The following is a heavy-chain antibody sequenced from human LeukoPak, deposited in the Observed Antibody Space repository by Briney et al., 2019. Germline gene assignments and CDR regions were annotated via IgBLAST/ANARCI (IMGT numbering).Heavy chain of an antibody. CDR2: IYTSGST. J-gene: IGHJ6*02. Sequence: SETLSLTCTVSGGSISSYYWSWIRQPAGKGLEWIGRIYTSGSTNYNPSLKSRVTMSVDTSKNQVSLKLSSVTAADTAVYYCARGTARAARLWFGCMDVWGQGTTVTVSS. V-gene: IGHV4-4*07. D-gene: IGHD3-10*01. CDR1: GGSISSYY. CDR3: ARGTARAARLWFGCMDV.